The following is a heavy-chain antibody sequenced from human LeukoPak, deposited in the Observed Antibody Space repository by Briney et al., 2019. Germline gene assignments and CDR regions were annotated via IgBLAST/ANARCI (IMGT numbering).Heavy chain of an antibody. CDR1: GFTFSSYG. J-gene: IGHJ6*04. CDR3: AELGITMIGGV. V-gene: IGHV3-30*02. Sequence: PGGSLRLSCAASGFTFSSYGMHWVRQAPGKGLEWVAFIRHDGSNKKYADSVKGRFTISRDNAKNSLYLQMNSLRAEDTAVYYCAELGITMIGGVWGKGTTVTISS. CDR2: IRHDGSNK. D-gene: IGHD3-10*02.